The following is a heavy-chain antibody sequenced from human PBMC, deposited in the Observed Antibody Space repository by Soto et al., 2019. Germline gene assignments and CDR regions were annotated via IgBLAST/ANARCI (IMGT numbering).Heavy chain of an antibody. CDR1: GFTVSIHS. V-gene: IGHV3-53*01. CDR3: AGETGPFDL. J-gene: IGHJ4*02. CDR2: MYSSGKT. Sequence: EEQLVESGGGLIQPGGSLRLSCAASGFTVSIHSMNWVRQAPGKGLEWVSVMYSSGKTDYADSVKGRVTISRDNSMSGPKLQLNALRAEYTAVYYGAGETGPFDLWGQGTLFTVSS.